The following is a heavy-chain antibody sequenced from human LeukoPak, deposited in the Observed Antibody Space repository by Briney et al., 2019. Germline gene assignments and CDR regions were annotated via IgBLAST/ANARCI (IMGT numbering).Heavy chain of an antibody. CDR3: ANHLYCGDNCYSGPFDY. J-gene: IGHJ4*02. CDR2: IYSTGST. V-gene: IGHV4-59*08. Sequence: SETLSLTCTVSGGSISNYYGSWIRQPPGKGLEWIAYIYSTGSTYYNPSLKSRVTMSVDTSKNQFSLRLSSVTAADTAVYYCANHLYCGDNCYSGPFDYWGQGTPVTVSS. D-gene: IGHD2-21*02. CDR1: GGSISNYY.